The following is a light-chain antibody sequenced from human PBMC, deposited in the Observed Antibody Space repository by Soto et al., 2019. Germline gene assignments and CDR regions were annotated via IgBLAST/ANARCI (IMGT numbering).Light chain of an antibody. CDR1: QNINSY. V-gene: IGKV1-39*01. CDR2: AAS. J-gene: IGKJ5*01. Sequence: DIQMTQSPSSLSASVGDRVTITCRASQNINSYLNWYQHKPGKAPNLLIYAASSLQSGVPSRFSGSRSRTHFALTISTLPPEDSAIYYSQQSYNNPAVXQGTR. CDR3: QQSYNNPA.